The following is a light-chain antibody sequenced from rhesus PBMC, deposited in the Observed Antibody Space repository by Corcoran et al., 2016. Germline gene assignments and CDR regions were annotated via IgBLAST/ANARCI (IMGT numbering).Light chain of an antibody. CDR2: KAS. Sequence: DIQMTQSPSSLSASVGDRVTITCRASENIYNYLNWYQHKPGKAPKLLIYKASTLQSGVPSRLSGSGSGTDYSFTISSLQSADVATYYCQHTYGTPYSFGQGTKVEIK. V-gene: IGKV1-74*01. J-gene: IGKJ2*01. CDR3: QHTYGTPYS. CDR1: ENIYNY.